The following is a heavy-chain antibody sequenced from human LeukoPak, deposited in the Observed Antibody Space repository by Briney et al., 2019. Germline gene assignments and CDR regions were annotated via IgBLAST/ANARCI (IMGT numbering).Heavy chain of an antibody. CDR3: ARLGSLRIDY. CDR2: INPNSGGT. J-gene: IGHJ4*02. D-gene: IGHD1-14*01. Sequence: ASVKVSCTASGYTFTGYYLQWVRQAPGRGLEWMGWINPNSGGTNYAQKFQGRVTMTRDTSISTAYMELTRLRSDDTAVYYCARLGSLRIDYWGQGTLVTDSS. V-gene: IGHV1-2*02. CDR1: GYTFTGYY.